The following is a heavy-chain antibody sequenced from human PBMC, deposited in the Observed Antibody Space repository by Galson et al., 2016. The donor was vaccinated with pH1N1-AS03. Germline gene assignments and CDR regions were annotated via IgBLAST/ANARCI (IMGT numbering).Heavy chain of an antibody. Sequence: PALVKPTQTLTLTCTFSGISLTTSGVGVGWIRQPPGKALEWLALIYWDDDKRYSPSLRTRLTITKDTSKNQVVLTMTNVDPEDTAVYYCVRERGESSGWKTRWFDPWGQGTLVTVSS. CDR3: VRERGESSGWKTRWFDP. CDR2: IYWDDDK. J-gene: IGHJ5*02. CDR1: GISLTTSGVG. V-gene: IGHV2-5*02. D-gene: IGHD6-19*01.